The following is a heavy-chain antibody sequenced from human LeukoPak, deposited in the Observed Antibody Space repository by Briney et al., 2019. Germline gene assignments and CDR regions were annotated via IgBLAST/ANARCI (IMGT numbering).Heavy chain of an antibody. CDR2: IKPDGSGK. Sequence: GGSLRVSCAASGLTFNSYWMSWVRQAPGKGPEWVANIKPDGSGKYYVDSVKGRFTISRDNAENSLFLHMNSLRAEDTAVYYCARCAVAAAGDYWGRGTLVTVSS. CDR3: ARCAVAAAGDY. J-gene: IGHJ4*02. CDR1: GLTFNSYW. D-gene: IGHD6-13*01. V-gene: IGHV3-7*01.